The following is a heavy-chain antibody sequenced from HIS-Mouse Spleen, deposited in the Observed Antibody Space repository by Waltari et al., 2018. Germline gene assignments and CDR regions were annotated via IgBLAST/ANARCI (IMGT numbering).Heavy chain of an antibody. CDR3: ARGRNWGCWYFDL. CDR2: IYYSGST. CDR1: GGSISSGDYY. V-gene: IGHV4-30-4*01. D-gene: IGHD7-27*01. J-gene: IGHJ2*01. Sequence: QVQLQESGPGLVKPSQTLSLTYTVSGGSISSGDYYWSWIRQPPGKGLEWIGYIYYSGSTYYNPTLKSRVTISVATSKNQFSLKLSSVTAADTAVYYCARGRNWGCWYFDLWGRGTLVTVSS.